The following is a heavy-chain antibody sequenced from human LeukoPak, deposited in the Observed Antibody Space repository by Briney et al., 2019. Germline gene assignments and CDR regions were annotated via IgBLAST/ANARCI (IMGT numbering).Heavy chain of an antibody. D-gene: IGHD5-24*01. J-gene: IGHJ4*02. CDR3: AKSGYNRFDY. CDR2: FSGSGGST. CDR1: GFSFSSYA. V-gene: IGHV3-23*01. Sequence: GGSLRLSCAASGFSFSSYAMSWVRQAPGKGLEWVSSFSGSGGSTYYADSVKGRFTISGDNSKNTLYLQMISLRAEDTAVYYCAKSGYNRFDYWGQGTLVTVSS.